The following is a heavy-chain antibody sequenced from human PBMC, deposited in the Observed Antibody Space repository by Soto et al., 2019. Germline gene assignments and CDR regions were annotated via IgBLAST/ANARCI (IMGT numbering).Heavy chain of an antibody. CDR1: GGSISSYY. D-gene: IGHD3-16*01. CDR3: ARDFLGRVAFDI. J-gene: IGHJ3*02. Sequence: SETLSLTCTVSGGSISSYYWSWIRQPPGKGLEWIGYIYYSGSTNYNPSLKSRVTISVDTSKNQFSLKLSSVTAADTAVYYCARDFLGRVAFDIWGQGTMVTVSS. V-gene: IGHV4-59*01. CDR2: IYYSGST.